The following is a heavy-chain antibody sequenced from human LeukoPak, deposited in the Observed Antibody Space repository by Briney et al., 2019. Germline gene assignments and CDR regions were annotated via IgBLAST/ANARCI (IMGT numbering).Heavy chain of an antibody. Sequence: PGGSLRLSCAASGFTFSSYAMSWVRQAPGKGLEWVSAISGSGGSTYYADSVKGRFTISRDNSKNTLYLQMNSLRAEDTAVYYCAKSWATGYTRGSYYRHFDYWGQGTLVTVSS. J-gene: IGHJ4*02. V-gene: IGHV3-23*01. D-gene: IGHD1-26*01. CDR3: AKSWATGYTRGSYYRHFDY. CDR1: GFTFSSYA. CDR2: ISGSGGST.